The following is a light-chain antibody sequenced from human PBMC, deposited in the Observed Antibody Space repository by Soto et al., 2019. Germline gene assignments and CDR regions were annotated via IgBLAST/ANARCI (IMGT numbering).Light chain of an antibody. CDR3: QNHGA. CDR2: AAS. Sequence: DIQMTQSPSSLSASVGDRVTITCRASQGVRNYVAWYQQKPGKVPKLLIYAASTLQSGVPSRFSGSGSGTDFTPTISSLQPEDVATYYCQNHGAFGQGTKVEIK. CDR1: QGVRNY. J-gene: IGKJ1*01. V-gene: IGKV1-27*01.